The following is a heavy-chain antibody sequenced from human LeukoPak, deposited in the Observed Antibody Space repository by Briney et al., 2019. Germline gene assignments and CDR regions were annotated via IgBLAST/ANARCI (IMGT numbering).Heavy chain of an antibody. CDR1: GGTFSSYA. J-gene: IGHJ4*02. D-gene: IGHD3-10*01. CDR3: AREQVVYYGSGSYYT. V-gene: IGHV1-69*05. Sequence: SVKVSCKASGGTFSSYAISWVRQAPGQGLEWMARIIPIFGTANYAQKFQGRVTITTDESTSTAYMELSSLRSEDTAVYYCAREQVVYYGSGSYYTWGQGTLVTVSS. CDR2: IIPIFGTA.